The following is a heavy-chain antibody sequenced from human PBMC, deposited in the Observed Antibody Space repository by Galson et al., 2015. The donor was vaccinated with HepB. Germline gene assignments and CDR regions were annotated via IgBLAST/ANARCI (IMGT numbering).Heavy chain of an antibody. V-gene: IGHV4-39*01. Sequence: ETLSLTCTVSGGSISSSSYYWGWIRQPPGKGLEWIGVMYYSESTYYNPSLKSRVTISVDTSKNQFSLKLSSVTAADTAVYYCARLNIISAAAFDYWGQGTLVTVSS. J-gene: IGHJ4*02. CDR2: MYYSEST. D-gene: IGHD6-13*01. CDR3: ARLNIISAAAFDY. CDR1: GGSISSSSYY.